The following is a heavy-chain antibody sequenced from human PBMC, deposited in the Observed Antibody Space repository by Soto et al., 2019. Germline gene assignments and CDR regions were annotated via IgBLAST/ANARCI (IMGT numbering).Heavy chain of an antibody. CDR2: IYTSGST. D-gene: IGHD3-3*01. J-gene: IGHJ5*01. V-gene: IGHV4-4*07. Sequence: PSETLSLTCTVSGGSISSYYWSWIRQPAGKGLEWIGRIYTSGSTNYNPSLKSRVTMSVDTSKNQFSLKLSSVTAADTAVYYCARGRSYHDFWSGYYTGVWFDPWGQGTLVTVSS. CDR1: GGSISSYY. CDR3: ARGRSYHDFWSGYYTGVWFDP.